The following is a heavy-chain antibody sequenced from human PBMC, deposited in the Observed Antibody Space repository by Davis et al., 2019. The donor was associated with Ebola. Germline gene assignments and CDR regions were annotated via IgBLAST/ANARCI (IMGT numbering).Heavy chain of an antibody. J-gene: IGHJ4*02. CDR1: GGSFSGYY. Sequence: PSETLSLTCAVYGGSFSGYYWSWIRQPPGKGLEWIGEINHSGSTNYNPSLKSRVTISVDTSKNQFSLKLSSVTAADTAVYYCARGGQWPRVHYFDYWGQGTLVTVSS. V-gene: IGHV4-34*01. CDR3: ARGGQWPRVHYFDY. D-gene: IGHD6-19*01. CDR2: INHSGST.